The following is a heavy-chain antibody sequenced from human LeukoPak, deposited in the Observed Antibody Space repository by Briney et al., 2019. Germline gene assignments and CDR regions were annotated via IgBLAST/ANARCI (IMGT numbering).Heavy chain of an antibody. D-gene: IGHD1-26*01. CDR1: GFTFDDYA. CDR2: INWNSGSI. J-gene: IGHJ4*02. CDR3: AKALGYSGSREYYFDY. V-gene: IGHV3-9*01. Sequence: PGGSLRLSCAASGFTFDDYAMHWVRQAPGKGLEWVSGINWNSGSIGYAGSVKGRFTISRDNAKSSLFLQMNSLRAEDTALYYCAKALGYSGSREYYFDYWRQGTLVTVSS.